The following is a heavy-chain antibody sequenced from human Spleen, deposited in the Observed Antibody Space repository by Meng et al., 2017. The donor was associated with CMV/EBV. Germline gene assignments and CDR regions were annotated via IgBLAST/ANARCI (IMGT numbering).Heavy chain of an antibody. D-gene: IGHD3-22*01. CDR3: AKDGIEGYYDSSGYYDY. V-gene: IGHV3-30-3*01. J-gene: IGHJ4*02. Sequence: GESLKISCAASGFTFNTQAMHWVRQAPGKGLEWVAVISYDGSNIYYADSVKGRFTISRDNSKNTLYLQMNSLRAEDTAVFYCAKDGIEGYYDSSGYYDYWGQGTLVTVSS. CDR2: ISYDGSNI. CDR1: GFTFNTQA.